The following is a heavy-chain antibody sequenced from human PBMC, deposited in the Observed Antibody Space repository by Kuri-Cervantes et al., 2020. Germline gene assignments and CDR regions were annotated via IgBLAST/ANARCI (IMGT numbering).Heavy chain of an antibody. V-gene: IGHV4-59*08. Sequence: GSLRLSCTVSGGSISSYYWSWIRQPPGKGLEWIGYIYYSGSTNYNPSLKSRVTISVDTSKNQFSLKLSSVTAADTAVYYCARRHIVVVPAAYMDYGMDVWGQGTTVTVSS. J-gene: IGHJ6*02. CDR2: IYYSGST. CDR1: GGSISSYY. CDR3: ARRHIVVVPAAYMDYGMDV. D-gene: IGHD2-2*01.